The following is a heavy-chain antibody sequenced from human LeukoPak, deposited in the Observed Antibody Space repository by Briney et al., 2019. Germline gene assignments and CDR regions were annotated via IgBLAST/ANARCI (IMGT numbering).Heavy chain of an antibody. V-gene: IGHV1-18*01. CDR1: GYTFTSYG. D-gene: IGHD3-9*01. Sequence: ASVKVSCKASGYTFTSYGINWVRQASGQGLEWMGWISAYTGNTNYAQKLQDRVTMTTDTSTSTAYMELRSLRSDDTALYYCARMWVLAGYYVDYWGQGTLVTVSS. CDR3: ARMWVLAGYYVDY. J-gene: IGHJ4*02. CDR2: ISAYTGNT.